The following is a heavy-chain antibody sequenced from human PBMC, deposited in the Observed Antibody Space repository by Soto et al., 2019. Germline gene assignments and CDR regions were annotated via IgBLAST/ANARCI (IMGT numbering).Heavy chain of an antibody. CDR3: ARDVVYGSGWPFFDY. D-gene: IGHD6-19*01. J-gene: IGHJ4*02. V-gene: IGHV6-1*01. Sequence: PSQTLSLTCAMSGDTFSRSGTGWNWIRQSPSRGLEWLGRTYYGSKWYTDYAVSVKSRITISPDTSTNQLSLQLNSVTPEDTAVYYCARDVVYGSGWPFFDYWGQGTLVTVSS. CDR2: TYYGSKWYT. CDR1: GDTFSRSGTG.